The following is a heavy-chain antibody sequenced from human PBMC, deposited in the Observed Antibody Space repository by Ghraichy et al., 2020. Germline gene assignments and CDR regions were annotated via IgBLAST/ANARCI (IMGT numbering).Heavy chain of an antibody. CDR2: IYWNDDK. CDR1: GFSLSTSGVG. CDR3: ARSHYYDSSGFLDAFDI. V-gene: IGHV2-5*01. J-gene: IGHJ3*02. Sequence: SGPTLVKPTQTLTLTCTFSGFSLSTSGVGVGWIRQPPGKALEWLALIYWNDDKRYSPSLKSRLTITKDTSKNQVVLTMTNMDPVDTATYYCARSHYYDSSGFLDAFDIWGQGTMVTVS. D-gene: IGHD3-22*01.